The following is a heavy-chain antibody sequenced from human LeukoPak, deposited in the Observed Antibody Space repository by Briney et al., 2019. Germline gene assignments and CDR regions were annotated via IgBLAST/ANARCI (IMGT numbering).Heavy chain of an antibody. J-gene: IGHJ4*02. CDR3: ARDQEGRYYFDY. Sequence: ASVKVSCKASGYTFTSYDINWVRQATGQGLEWMGWMNPNSGNTGYAQKFQGRVTMTRDTSTSTVYMELSSLRSEDTAVYYCARDQEGRYYFDYWGQGTLVTVSS. CDR2: MNPNSGNT. CDR1: GYTFTSYD. V-gene: IGHV1-8*01. D-gene: IGHD4-17*01.